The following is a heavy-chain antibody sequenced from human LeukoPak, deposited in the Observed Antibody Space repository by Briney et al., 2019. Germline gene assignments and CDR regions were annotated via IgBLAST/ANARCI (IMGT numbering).Heavy chain of an antibody. V-gene: IGHV3-23*01. CDR3: AKVLTGSQDY. Sequence: PGGSLRLSCAASGFTFSSYEMSWVRQAPGKGLEWVSTIGGGGENTYYADSVKGRFTISRDSSKNTVYLHMKSLRAEDTAVYFCAKVLTGSQDYWGQGTLVTVTS. D-gene: IGHD1-14*01. CDR2: IGGGGENT. CDR1: GFTFSSYE. J-gene: IGHJ4*02.